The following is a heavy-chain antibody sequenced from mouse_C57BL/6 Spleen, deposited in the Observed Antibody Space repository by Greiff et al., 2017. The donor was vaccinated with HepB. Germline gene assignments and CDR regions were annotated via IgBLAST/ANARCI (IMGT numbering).Heavy chain of an antibody. CDR3: AKNLLDYTGHAMDY. CDR1: GFSLTSYG. D-gene: IGHD2-12*01. CDR2: IWRGGST. Sequence: VQLVESGPGLVQPSQSLSITCTVSGFSLTSYGVHWVRQSPGKGLEWLGVIWRGGSTDYNAAFMSRLSITKDNSKSQVFFKMNSLQADDTAIYYCAKNLLDYTGHAMDYWGQGTSVTVSS. J-gene: IGHJ4*01. V-gene: IGHV2-5*01.